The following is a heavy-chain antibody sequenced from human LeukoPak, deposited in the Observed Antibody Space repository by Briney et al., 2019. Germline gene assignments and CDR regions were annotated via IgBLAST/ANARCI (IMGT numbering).Heavy chain of an antibody. Sequence: PSETQTLLYTVSGDPISRGGYFWTWIPKHPAKGVEWIGYISYRGTSYYRPSLQSQVSMSVDTSKNHFSLKMSSVTAADTDVYSCARGCSRSSCYRSGVYASSGDTVGFWGEGRIVIVSS. D-gene: IGHD2-2*01. CDR1: GDPISRGGYF. CDR2: ISYRGTS. V-gene: IGHV4-31*01. J-gene: IGHJ3*01. CDR3: ARGCSRSSCYRSGVYASSGDTVGF.